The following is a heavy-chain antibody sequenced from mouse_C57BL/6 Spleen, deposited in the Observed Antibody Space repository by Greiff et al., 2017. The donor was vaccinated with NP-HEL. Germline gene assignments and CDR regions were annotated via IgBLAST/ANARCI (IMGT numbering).Heavy chain of an antibody. CDR3: VAEYYGSYYYAMDY. V-gene: IGHV10-3*01. Sequence: EVQRVESGGGLVQPKGSLKLSCAASGFTFNTYAMHWVRQAPGKGLEWVARIRSKSSNYATYYADSVKDRFTISRDDSQSMLYLQMNNLKTEDTAMYYCVAEYYGSYYYAMDYWGQGTSVTVSS. J-gene: IGHJ4*01. CDR2: IRSKSSNYAT. CDR1: GFTFNTYA. D-gene: IGHD1-1*01.